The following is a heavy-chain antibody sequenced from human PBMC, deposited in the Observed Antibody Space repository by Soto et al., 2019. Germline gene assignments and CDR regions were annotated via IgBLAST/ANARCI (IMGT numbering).Heavy chain of an antibody. Sequence: QVQLVQSGAEVKKPGASVKVSCKASGYTFTTYEINWVRQVPGQGLEWMGWMSPSSGNTGYVDQFRGRVTMTSNTSMTTAYMELSSLRSVDTAVYYCARVGGQLFGDDGMDVWGQGTTVPVSS. CDR3: ARVGGQLFGDDGMDV. J-gene: IGHJ6*02. CDR1: GYTFTTYE. CDR2: MSPSSGNT. D-gene: IGHD3-10*01. V-gene: IGHV1-8*01.